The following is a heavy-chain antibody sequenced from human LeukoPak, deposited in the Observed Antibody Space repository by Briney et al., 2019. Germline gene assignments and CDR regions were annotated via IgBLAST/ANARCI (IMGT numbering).Heavy chain of an antibody. D-gene: IGHD1-26*01. CDR3: AAFHSGSSHAFDI. J-gene: IGHJ3*02. Sequence: SVKVSCKASGFTFTRSAMQWLRQARGQRLEWIGWIVVGSGNTNYAQKFQERVAITRDMSTTTAYMELSSLRSEDTAVYYCAAFHSGSSHAFDIWGQGTMVTVSS. V-gene: IGHV1-58*02. CDR2: IVVGSGNT. CDR1: GFTFTRSA.